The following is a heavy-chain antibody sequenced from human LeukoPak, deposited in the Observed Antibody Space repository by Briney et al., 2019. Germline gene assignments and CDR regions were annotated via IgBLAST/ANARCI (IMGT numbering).Heavy chain of an antibody. J-gene: IGHJ4*02. CDR2: IWYDGSNR. Sequence: GGSLRLSCAASGFICSYYGMHWVRQAPGKGLEWVAVIWYDGSNRYYADSLKGRFTISRDNSKNTLYLQMNSLTADDTAVYYCARDPLGVLSYFDYWGQGTLVTVSS. D-gene: IGHD3-16*01. CDR1: GFICSYYG. V-gene: IGHV3-33*01. CDR3: ARDPLGVLSYFDY.